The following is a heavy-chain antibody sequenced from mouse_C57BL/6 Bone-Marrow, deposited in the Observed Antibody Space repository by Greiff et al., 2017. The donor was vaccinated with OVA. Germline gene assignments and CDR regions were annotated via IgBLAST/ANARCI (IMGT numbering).Heavy chain of an antibody. CDR2: IWWDDDK. Sequence: QVTLKVSGPGILQPSQTLSLTCSSSGFSLSTFGMGVGWIRQPSGQGLEWLAHIWWDDDKYYNPALKSRPTISKDTAKNQVFLMIANVDTADTATYYCARFGNYVGYFDYWGQGTTLTVSS. V-gene: IGHV8-8*01. CDR1: GFSLSTFGMG. J-gene: IGHJ2*01. CDR3: ARFGNYVGYFDY. D-gene: IGHD2-1*01.